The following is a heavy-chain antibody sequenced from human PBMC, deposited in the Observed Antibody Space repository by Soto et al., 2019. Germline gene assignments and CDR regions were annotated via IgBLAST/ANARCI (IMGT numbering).Heavy chain of an antibody. V-gene: IGHV4-30-4*01. Sequence: QVQLQESGPRLVKPLQTLSLTCTVSGDSINSGDYYWSWIRQPPGRGLEWVGYRFYSGITDYNPSLKSRMTISMDTSKTQFSLRLNSVTAADTAVYFCARWSGVGVAGMDVWGQGTTVSVSS. J-gene: IGHJ6*02. CDR2: RFYSGIT. D-gene: IGHD3-10*01. CDR3: ARWSGVGVAGMDV. CDR1: GDSINSGDYY.